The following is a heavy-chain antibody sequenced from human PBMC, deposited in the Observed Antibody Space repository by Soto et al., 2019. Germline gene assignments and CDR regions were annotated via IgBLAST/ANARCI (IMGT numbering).Heavy chain of an antibody. J-gene: IGHJ4*02. CDR3: ARVLSDGYNYDEYYFDY. D-gene: IGHD5-12*01. V-gene: IGHV3-21*01. Sequence: LRLSCAASGFTFSSYSMNWVRQAPGKGLEWVSSISSSSSYIYYADSVKGRFTISRDNAKNSLYLQMNSLRAEDTAVYYCARVLSDGYNYDEYYFDYWGQGTLVTVSS. CDR1: GFTFSSYS. CDR2: ISSSSSYI.